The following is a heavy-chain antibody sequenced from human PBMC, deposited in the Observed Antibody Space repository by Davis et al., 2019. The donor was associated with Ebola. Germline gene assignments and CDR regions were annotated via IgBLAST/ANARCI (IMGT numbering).Heavy chain of an antibody. Sequence: PGGSLRLSCAASGFPFSNYAMHWVRQTPDRGLEWVSVASHDGTTTFYEDSVKGRVTISRDNSKSSLYLQLNRLRTEDTAVYFCARALHDEVLDYWGQGTPVTVSS. D-gene: IGHD1-1*01. CDR1: GFPFSNYA. J-gene: IGHJ4*02. CDR3: ARALHDEVLDY. V-gene: IGHV3-30*04. CDR2: ASHDGTTT.